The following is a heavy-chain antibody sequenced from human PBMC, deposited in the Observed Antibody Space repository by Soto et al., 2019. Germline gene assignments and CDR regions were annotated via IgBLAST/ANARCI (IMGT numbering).Heavy chain of an antibody. CDR1: GGTFYTYA. J-gene: IGHJ4*02. V-gene: IGHV1-69*18. CDR3: ARAVSVMTSVFGF. D-gene: IGHD3-10*01. CDR2: ITPMIGTT. Sequence: QVHLVQSGAEVKRPGSSVRVSCRASGGTFYTYAFTWVRQAPGQGLEWMGRITPMIGTTKYAQKLHSRGTFSADESASTAYMELSTLRSDDTDVYYCARAVSVMTSVFGFWGQGTLITVSS.